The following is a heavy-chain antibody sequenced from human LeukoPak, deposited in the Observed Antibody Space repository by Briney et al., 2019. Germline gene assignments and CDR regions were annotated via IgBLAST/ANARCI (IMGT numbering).Heavy chain of an antibody. J-gene: IGHJ6*02. Sequence: SETLSLACTVSGGSISSYYWSWIRQPPGKGLEWIGYIYYSGSTNYNPSLKSRVTISVDTSKNQFSLKLSSVTAADTAVYYCARASPPYYDTLTGFYYYYYYGMDVWGQGTTVTVSS. CDR3: ARASPPYYDTLTGFYYYYYYGMDV. CDR1: GGSISSYY. D-gene: IGHD3-9*01. V-gene: IGHV4-59*08. CDR2: IYYSGST.